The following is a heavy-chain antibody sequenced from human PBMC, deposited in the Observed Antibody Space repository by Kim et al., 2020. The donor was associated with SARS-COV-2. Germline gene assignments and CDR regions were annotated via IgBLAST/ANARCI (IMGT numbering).Heavy chain of an antibody. CDR2: ISYDGSNK. J-gene: IGHJ4*02. CDR1: GFTFSSYA. D-gene: IGHD3-16*01. CDR3: ARDRDGQISHYDY. Sequence: GGSLRLSCAASGFTFSSYAMHWVRQAPGKGLEWVAVISYDGSNKYYADSVKGRFTISRDNSKNTLYLQMNSLRAEDTAVYYCARDRDGQISHYDYWGQGTLVAVSS. V-gene: IGHV3-30*04.